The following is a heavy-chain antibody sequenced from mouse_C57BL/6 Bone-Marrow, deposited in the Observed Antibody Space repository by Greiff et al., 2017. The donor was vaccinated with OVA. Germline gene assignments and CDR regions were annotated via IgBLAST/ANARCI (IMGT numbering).Heavy chain of an antibody. J-gene: IGHJ2*01. CDR1: GFSLSTFGMG. CDR3: ARIAGWLLRYFDY. Sequence: QVQLKESGPGILQPSQTLSLTCSFSGFSLSTFGMGVGRIRQPSGKGLEWLAHIWWDDDKYYNTALKGRLTISKDTSKNQVFLTIATVDTADTATYYCARIAGWLLRYFDYWGQGTTLTVSS. V-gene: IGHV8-8*01. CDR2: IWWDDDK. D-gene: IGHD2-3*01.